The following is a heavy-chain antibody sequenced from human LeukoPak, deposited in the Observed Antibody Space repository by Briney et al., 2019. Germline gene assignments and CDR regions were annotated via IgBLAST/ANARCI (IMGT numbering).Heavy chain of an antibody. J-gene: IGHJ4*02. Sequence: ASVKVSCKASGYTFTSYYTHWVRQAPGQGLEWMGIINPSGGSTSYAQKFQGRVTMTRDMSTSTVYMELSSLRSEDTAVYYCARSYSRRGYSGYVDYWGQGTLVTVSS. V-gene: IGHV1-46*01. CDR1: GYTFTSYY. D-gene: IGHD5-12*01. CDR2: INPSGGST. CDR3: ARSYSRRGYSGYVDY.